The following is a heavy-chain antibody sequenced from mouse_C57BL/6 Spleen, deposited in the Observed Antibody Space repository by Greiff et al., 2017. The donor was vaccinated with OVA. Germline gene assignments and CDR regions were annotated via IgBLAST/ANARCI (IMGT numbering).Heavy chain of an antibody. J-gene: IGHJ1*03. CDR3: ARSEVGGRGWYFDV. Sequence: VQLQQSRPELVKPGASVKISCKASGYTFTDYYMNWVKQSHGKSLEWIGDINPNNGGTSYNQKFKGKATLTVDKSSSTAYMELRSLTSEDSAVYYCARSEVGGRGWYFDVWGTGTTVTVSS. CDR2: INPNNGGT. CDR1: GYTFTDYY. D-gene: IGHD3-3*01. V-gene: IGHV1-26*01.